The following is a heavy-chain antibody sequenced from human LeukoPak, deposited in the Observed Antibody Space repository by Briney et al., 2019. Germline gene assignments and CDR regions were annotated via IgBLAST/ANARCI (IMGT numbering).Heavy chain of an antibody. J-gene: IGHJ5*02. Sequence: VEPLHISLTGSGCGLNSYWMGWVRQMPGKGLEWMGIIYPGDSDTRYSASFQGKVTISADKSISTAYLQWSSLKASDTAMYYCARHKDVVPAATLPNWFDPWGQGTLVTVSS. CDR2: IYPGDSDT. D-gene: IGHD2-2*01. CDR1: GCGLNSYW. V-gene: IGHV5-51*01. CDR3: ARHKDVVPAATLPNWFDP.